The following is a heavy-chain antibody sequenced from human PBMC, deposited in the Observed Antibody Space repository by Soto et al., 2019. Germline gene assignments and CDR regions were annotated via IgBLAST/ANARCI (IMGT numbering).Heavy chain of an antibody. CDR2: IYYSGST. CDR1: GGSISSSSYY. CDR3: ARHGHYDFWSGYSPNWFDP. J-gene: IGHJ5*02. V-gene: IGHV4-39*01. Sequence: PSETLSLTCTVSGGSISSSSYYWCWIRHPPRKGLEWIGSIYYSGSTYYNPSLKSRVTISVDTSKNQFSLKLSSVTAADTAVYYCARHGHYDFWSGYSPNWFDPWGQGTLVTVS. D-gene: IGHD3-3*01.